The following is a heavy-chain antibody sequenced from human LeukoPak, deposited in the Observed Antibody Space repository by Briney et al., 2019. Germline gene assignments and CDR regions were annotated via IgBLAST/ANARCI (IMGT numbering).Heavy chain of an antibody. CDR2: IKQDGSEK. V-gene: IGHV3-7*01. J-gene: IGHJ6*04. CDR3: ADILTDYSMDV. D-gene: IGHD3-9*01. Sequence: GGSLRLSCAASGFTFSSYWMSWVRQAPGKGLEWVANIKQDGSEKYYVDSVKGRFTISRDNAKNSLYLQMNSLRAEDTAVYYCADILTDYSMDVWGKGTTVTISS. CDR1: GFTFSSYW.